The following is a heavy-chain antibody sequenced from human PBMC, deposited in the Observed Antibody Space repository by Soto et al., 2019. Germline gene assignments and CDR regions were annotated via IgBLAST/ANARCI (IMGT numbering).Heavy chain of an antibody. V-gene: IGHV4-4*02. CDR3: ASGGYSSSSMYYYYGMDV. CDR2: IYHSGRT. J-gene: IGHJ6*02. Sequence: LSLTCAVSGGSITSINWWSWVRQPPGKGLEWIGEIYHSGRTNYNPSLKSRVTISVDKSKNQFSLNLSSVTAADTAVYYCASGGYSSSSMYYYYGMDVWGQGTTVTVSS. CDR1: GGSITSINW. D-gene: IGHD6-6*01.